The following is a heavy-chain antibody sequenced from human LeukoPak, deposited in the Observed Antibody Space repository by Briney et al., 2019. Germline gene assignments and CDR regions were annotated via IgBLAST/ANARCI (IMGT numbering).Heavy chain of an antibody. CDR2: IRSKANSYAT. CDR3: TRHPEAYSSSWYHAY. J-gene: IGHJ4*02. V-gene: IGHV3-73*01. Sequence: PGGSLRLSCAASGFTFSGSAMHWVRQASGKGLEWVGRIRSKANSYATAYAASVKGRFTISRDDSKNTAYLQMNSLKTEDTAVYYCTRHPEAYSSSWYHAYWGQGTLVTVSS. D-gene: IGHD6-13*01. CDR1: GFTFSGSA.